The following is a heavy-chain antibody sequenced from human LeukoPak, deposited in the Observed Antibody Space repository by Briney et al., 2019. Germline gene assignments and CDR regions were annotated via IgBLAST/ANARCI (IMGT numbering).Heavy chain of an antibody. J-gene: IGHJ4*02. Sequence: GGSLRLSCVGSGFSFSSYAMSWVRQAPGKGLEWVSAISGSGGSTYYADSVKGRFTISRDNSKNTLYLQMNSLRAEDTAVYYCAKQATYYYGSGSYYFDYWGQGTLVTVSS. CDR3: AKQATYYYGSGSYYFDY. V-gene: IGHV3-23*01. CDR1: GFSFSSYA. D-gene: IGHD3-10*01. CDR2: ISGSGGST.